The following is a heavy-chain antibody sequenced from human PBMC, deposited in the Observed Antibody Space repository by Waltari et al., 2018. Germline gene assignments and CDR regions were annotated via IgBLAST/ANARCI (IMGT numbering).Heavy chain of an antibody. Sequence: QVQLVQSGAEVKKPGASVKVSCKASGYTFTGYYMHWVRQAPGQGLEWMGWINPNSGGTNYAQKFQGRVTMTRDTSISTAYMELSRLRSDDTAVYYCARRSVVVAAKLSYYYYYTDLWGKGTTVTVSS. V-gene: IGHV1-2*02. CDR1: GYTFTGYY. J-gene: IGHJ6*03. CDR2: INPNSGGT. CDR3: ARRSVVVAAKLSYYYYYTDL. D-gene: IGHD2-15*01.